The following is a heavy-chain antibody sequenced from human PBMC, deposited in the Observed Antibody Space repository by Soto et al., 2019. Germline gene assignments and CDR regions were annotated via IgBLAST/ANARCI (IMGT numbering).Heavy chain of an antibody. CDR2: ISYDGSNK. J-gene: IGHJ4*02. D-gene: IGHD1-26*01. Sequence: QVQLVESGGGVVQPGRSLRLSCAASGFTFSSYAMHWVRQAPGKGLEWVAVISYDGSNKYYADSVKGRFTISRDNSKNTLYLQMSCLRAEDTAVYYCARDRSGSYYPGYFDYWGQGTLVTVSS. CDR3: ARDRSGSYYPGYFDY. V-gene: IGHV3-30-3*01. CDR1: GFTFSSYA.